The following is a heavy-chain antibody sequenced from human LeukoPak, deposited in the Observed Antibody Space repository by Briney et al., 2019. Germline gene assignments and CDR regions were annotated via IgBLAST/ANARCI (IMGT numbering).Heavy chain of an antibody. J-gene: IGHJ4*02. CDR2: IERGGSEK. CDR3: ARGRRSTNFDF. V-gene: IGHV3-7*04. Sequence: GGSLRLSCAASGFAFSNFWMSWVRQAPGKGLEWVANIERGGSEKYYVDSVKGRFTISRDNAKNSLYLHMNSLRADDTAVYYCARGRRSTNFDFWGQGTLVTVSS. CDR1: GFAFSNFW.